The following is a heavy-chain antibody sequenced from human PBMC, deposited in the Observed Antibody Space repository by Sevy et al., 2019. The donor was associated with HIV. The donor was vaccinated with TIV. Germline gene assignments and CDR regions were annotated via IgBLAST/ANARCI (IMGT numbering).Heavy chain of an antibody. J-gene: IGHJ6*02. CDR3: AKEGSIAARNYYYGMDV. Sequence: GGSLRLSCAASGFTFSSYGMHWVRQAPGKGLEWVAFIRYDGSNKYYADSVKGRFTISRDNSKNTLYLQMNSLRAEDTAVYYCAKEGSIAARNYYYGMDVWGQRTTVTVSS. D-gene: IGHD6-6*01. CDR1: GFTFSSYG. CDR2: IRYDGSNK. V-gene: IGHV3-30*02.